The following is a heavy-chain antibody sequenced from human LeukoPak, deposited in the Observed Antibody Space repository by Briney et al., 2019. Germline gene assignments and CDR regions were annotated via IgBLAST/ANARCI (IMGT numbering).Heavy chain of an antibody. CDR1: GFTFSSNS. CDR2: ISSSSSYI. V-gene: IGHV3-21*01. D-gene: IGHD6-13*01. CDR3: ARDTSSSGWFDP. Sequence: GGSLRLSCAASGFTFSSNSMNWVRQAPGKGLEWVSSISSSSSYIYYADSVKGRFTISRDNAKNSLYLQMNSLRAEDTAEYYCARDTSSSGWFDPWGQGTLVTVSS. J-gene: IGHJ5*02.